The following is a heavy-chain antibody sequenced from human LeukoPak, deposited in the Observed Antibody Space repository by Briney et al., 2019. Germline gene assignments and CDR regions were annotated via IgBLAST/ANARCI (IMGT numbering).Heavy chain of an antibody. D-gene: IGHD1-26*01. J-gene: IGHJ3*02. CDR3: ARGARKNLVGVTWKAFDI. CDR1: GFTFSSYG. Sequence: PGGSLRLSCAASGFTFSSYGMHWVRQAPGKGLEWVAFIRYDGSNKYYADSVKGRFTFSRDNAKNSLYLQMNSLRAEDTAIYYCARGARKNLVGVTWKAFDIWGQGTMVTVSS. CDR2: IRYDGSNK. V-gene: IGHV3-30*02.